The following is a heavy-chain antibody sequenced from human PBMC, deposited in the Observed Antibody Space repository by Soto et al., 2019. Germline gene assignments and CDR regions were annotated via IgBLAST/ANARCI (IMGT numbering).Heavy chain of an antibody. CDR3: ARDGCSGGSCYPSEGVNDAFDI. V-gene: IGHV1-8*01. CDR2: MNPNSGNT. D-gene: IGHD2-15*01. J-gene: IGHJ3*02. CDR1: GYTFTSYD. Sequence: ASVKVSCKASGYTFTSYDINWVRQATGQGLEWMGWMNPNSGNTGYAQKFQGRVTMTRDTSASTAYMELSSLRSEDTAVYYCARDGCSGGSCYPSEGVNDAFDIWGQGTMVTVS.